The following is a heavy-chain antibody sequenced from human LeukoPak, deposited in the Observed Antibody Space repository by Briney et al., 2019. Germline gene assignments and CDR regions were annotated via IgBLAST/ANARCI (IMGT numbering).Heavy chain of an antibody. J-gene: IGHJ6*02. CDR2: IIPIFGTA. CDR3: ARVSLGNEPGSPQNYYYYGMDV. CDR1: GYTFTGYY. V-gene: IGHV1-69*13. Sequence: ASVKVSCKASGYTFTGYYMHWVRQAPGQGLEWMGGIIPIFGTANYAQKFQGRVTITADESTSTAYMELSSLRSEDTAVYYCARVSLGNEPGSPQNYYYYGMDVWGQGTTVTVSS.